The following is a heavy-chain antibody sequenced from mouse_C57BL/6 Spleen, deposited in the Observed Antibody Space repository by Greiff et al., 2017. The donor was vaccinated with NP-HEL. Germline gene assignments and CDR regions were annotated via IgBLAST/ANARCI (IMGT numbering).Heavy chain of an antibody. V-gene: IGHV1-76*01. Sequence: VKLVESGAELVRPGASVKLSCKASGYTFTDYYINWVKQRPGQGLEWIARIYPGSGNTYYNEKFKGKATLTAEKSSSTAYMQLSSLTSEDSAVYFCARKIDGYYLDYWGQGTTLTVSS. CDR2: IYPGSGNT. J-gene: IGHJ2*01. CDR1: GYTFTDYY. CDR3: ARKIDGYYLDY. D-gene: IGHD2-3*01.